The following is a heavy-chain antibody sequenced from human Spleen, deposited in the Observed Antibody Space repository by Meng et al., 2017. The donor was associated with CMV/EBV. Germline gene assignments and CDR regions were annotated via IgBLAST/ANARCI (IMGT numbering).Heavy chain of an antibody. D-gene: IGHD1-26*01. CDR2: TNRDGSST. V-gene: IGHV3-74*02. CDR1: GFTFNSHW. CDR3: ARGVGESLGWEMGY. Sequence: VELVESGGCVVQPGRSLRLSCAASGFTFNSHWMHWVRQAPGKGLVWVSRTNRDGSSTSYADSVKGRFTISRDNAKSTLYLQMNSLRAEDTAVYYCARGVGESLGWEMGYWGQGTLVTVSS. J-gene: IGHJ4*02.